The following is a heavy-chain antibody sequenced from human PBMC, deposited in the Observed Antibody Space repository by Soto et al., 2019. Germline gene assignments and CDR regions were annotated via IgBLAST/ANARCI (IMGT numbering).Heavy chain of an antibody. CDR2: INHSGST. V-gene: IGHV4-34*01. D-gene: IGHD2-2*02. CDR3: ARGFCTSCYTSPFDY. Sequence: SETLSLTCAVYGGSFSGYYWSWIRQPPGKGLEWIGEINHSGSTNYNPSLKSRVTISVDTSKNQFSLKLSSVTAADTAVYYCARGFCTSCYTSPFDYWGQGTLVTV. CDR1: GGSFSGYY. J-gene: IGHJ4*02.